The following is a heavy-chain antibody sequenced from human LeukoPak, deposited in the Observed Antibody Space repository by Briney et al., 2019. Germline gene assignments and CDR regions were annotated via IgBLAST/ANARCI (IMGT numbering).Heavy chain of an antibody. CDR3: ARRLWYSGSSGYYFDL. V-gene: IGHV4-59*11. D-gene: IGHD1-26*01. CDR1: NASISSHY. CDR2: INDSGST. Sequence: SETLSLTCAVSNASISSHYWSWIRQPPGKGLEYIGYINDSGSTKYNPSLKSRVTMSVDTSKNHFSLKVNSVTAADTAVYYCARRLWYSGSSGYYFDLWGQGTPVTVSS. J-gene: IGHJ4*02.